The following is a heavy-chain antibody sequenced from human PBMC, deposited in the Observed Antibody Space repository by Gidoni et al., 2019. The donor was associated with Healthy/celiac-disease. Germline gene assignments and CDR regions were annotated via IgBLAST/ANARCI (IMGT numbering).Heavy chain of an antibody. J-gene: IGHJ6*02. D-gene: IGHD2-21*02. CDR2: INPSGGST. V-gene: IGHV1-46*03. CDR3: ARDPVVVTAIAPVYYYYGMDV. Sequence: QVQLVQSGAEVKKPGASVKVSCKASGYTFTSYYMHWVRQAPGQGLEWMGIINPSGGSTSYAQKFQGRVTMTRDTSTSTVYMELSSLRSEDTAVYYCARDPVVVTAIAPVYYYYGMDVWGQGTTVTVSS. CDR1: GYTFTSYY.